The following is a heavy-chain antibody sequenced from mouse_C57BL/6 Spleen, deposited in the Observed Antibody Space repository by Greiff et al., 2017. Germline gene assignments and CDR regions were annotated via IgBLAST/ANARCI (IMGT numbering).Heavy chain of an antibody. Sequence: QVQLQQSGPGLVQPSQSLSITCTVSGFSLTSYGVHWVRQSPGKGLEWLGVIWRGGSTDYNAAFMSRLSITKDNSKSQVFFKMTSLQADDTAIYYCAKNGGGSSLWYFDVWGTGTTVTVSS. V-gene: IGHV2-5*01. D-gene: IGHD1-1*01. CDR3: AKNGGGSSLWYFDV. CDR1: GFSLTSYG. J-gene: IGHJ1*03. CDR2: IWRGGST.